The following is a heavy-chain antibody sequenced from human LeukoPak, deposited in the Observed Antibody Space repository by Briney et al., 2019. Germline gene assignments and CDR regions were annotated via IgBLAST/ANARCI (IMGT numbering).Heavy chain of an antibody. CDR3: AREWYYYDSSGSENYYFDY. CDR1: GGSITSGSYY. V-gene: IGHV4-61*02. Sequence: SETLSLTCAVSGGSITSGSYYWPWIRQPAGKGLEWIGRIYTSGSTNYNPYLKSRVTISVDTSKNQFSLNLSSVTAADTAVYYCAREWYYYDSSGSENYYFDYWGQGTLVTVSS. D-gene: IGHD3-22*01. CDR2: IYTSGST. J-gene: IGHJ4*02.